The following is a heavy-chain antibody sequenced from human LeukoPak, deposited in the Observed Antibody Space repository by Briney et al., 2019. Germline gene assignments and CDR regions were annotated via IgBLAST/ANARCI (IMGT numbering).Heavy chain of an antibody. D-gene: IGHD3-16*01. CDR2: IKQDESEK. Sequence: GGSLRLSCAASGFTFSSYWMSWVRQAPGKGLEWVASIKQDESEKYYVDSVKGRFTISRDNAKNSLYLQMNSLRVEDTGIYYCALSSTARGGDDYWGQGTLVTVSS. CDR1: GFTFSSYW. CDR3: ALSSTARGGDDY. J-gene: IGHJ4*02. V-gene: IGHV3-7*03.